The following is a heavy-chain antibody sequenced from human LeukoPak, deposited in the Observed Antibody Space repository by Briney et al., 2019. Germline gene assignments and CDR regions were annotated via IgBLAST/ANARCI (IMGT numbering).Heavy chain of an antibody. D-gene: IGHD6-13*01. CDR2: INHSGST. J-gene: IGHJ6*03. V-gene: IGHV4-34*01. Sequence: PSETLSLTCAVYGGSFSGYYWSWIRQPPGKGLEWIGEINHSGSTNYNPSLKSRVTISVDTSKNQFSLKLSSVTAADTAVYYCARSSSCFSYYMDVWGKGTTVTISS. CDR3: ARSSSCFSYYMDV. CDR1: GGSFSGYY.